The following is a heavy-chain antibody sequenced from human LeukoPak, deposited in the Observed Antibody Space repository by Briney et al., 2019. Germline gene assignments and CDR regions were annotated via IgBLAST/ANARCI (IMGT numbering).Heavy chain of an antibody. CDR2: ISSSGSTI. D-gene: IGHD6-13*01. Sequence: GGSLRLSCAASGFTFSSYEMNWVRQAPGKGLEWVSYISSSGSTIYYADSVKGLFTISRDNAKNSLYMQMNSLRAEDTAVYYCARTFSSTLPVLVRNGMDVWGQGTTVTVSS. CDR1: GFTFSSYE. CDR3: ARTFSSTLPVLVRNGMDV. V-gene: IGHV3-48*03. J-gene: IGHJ6*02.